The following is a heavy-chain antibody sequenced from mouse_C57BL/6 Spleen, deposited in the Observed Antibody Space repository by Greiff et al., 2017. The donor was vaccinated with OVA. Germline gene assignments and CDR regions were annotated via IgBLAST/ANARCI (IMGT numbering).Heavy chain of an antibody. V-gene: IGHV5-12*01. D-gene: IGHD2-5*01. J-gene: IGHJ3*01. CDR2: ISNGGGST. Sequence: EVQLVESGGGLVQPGGSLKLSCAASGFTFSDYYMYWVRQTPEKRLEWVAYISNGGGSTYYPDTVKGRFTISRDNAKNTLYLQMSRLKSEDTAMYYCARRDSNYEFAYWGQGTLVTVSA. CDR3: ARRDSNYEFAY. CDR1: GFTFSDYY.